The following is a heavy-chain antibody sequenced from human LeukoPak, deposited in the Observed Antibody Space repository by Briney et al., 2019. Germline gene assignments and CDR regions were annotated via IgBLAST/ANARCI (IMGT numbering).Heavy chain of an antibody. CDR1: GGSFSGYY. CDR3: ARVAHPGDAFDI. Sequence: SETLSLTCAVYGGSFSGYYWSWIRQPPGKGLEWIGEINHSGSTNYNPSLKSRVTISVDTSKNQFSLKLSSVTAADTAVYYCARVAHPGDAFDIWGQGTMVTVSS. CDR2: INHSGST. J-gene: IGHJ3*02. V-gene: IGHV4-34*01.